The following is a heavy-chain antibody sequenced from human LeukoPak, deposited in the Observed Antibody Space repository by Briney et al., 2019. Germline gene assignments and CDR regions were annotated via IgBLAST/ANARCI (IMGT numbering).Heavy chain of an antibody. CDR2: IKEDGSET. Sequence: GGSLRLSCAASGFTFSNYWMSWVRQAPGKGPEWMGNIKEDGSETYYVDSVKGRFTISRDNAQNSLYLHMHSLRVEDTAVYYCARDPYVSNFDYWGQGTLITVSS. D-gene: IGHD3-10*02. CDR3: ARDPYVSNFDY. V-gene: IGHV3-7*03. J-gene: IGHJ4*02. CDR1: GFTFSNYW.